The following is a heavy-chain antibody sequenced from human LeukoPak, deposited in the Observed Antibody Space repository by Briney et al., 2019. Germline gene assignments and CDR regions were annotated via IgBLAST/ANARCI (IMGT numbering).Heavy chain of an antibody. D-gene: IGHD6-25*01. CDR3: ARRSSALDAFDL. Sequence: ASVKVSCKASGGTFSSYTISWVRQAPGQGLEWMGRIIPILGIANYAQKFQGRVTITADKSTSTAYMELSSLRSEDTAVYYCARRSSALDAFDLWGQGTMVPVSS. J-gene: IGHJ3*01. V-gene: IGHV1-69*02. CDR2: IIPILGIA. CDR1: GGTFSSYT.